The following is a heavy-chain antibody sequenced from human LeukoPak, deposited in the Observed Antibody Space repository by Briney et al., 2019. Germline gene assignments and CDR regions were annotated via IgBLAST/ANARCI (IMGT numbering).Heavy chain of an antibody. Sequence: PGGSLRLSCAASGFTFSSYSMNWVRQAPGKGLEWVSSISSSSSYIYYADSVKGRFTISRDNAKNSLYLQMNSLRAEDTAVYYCARDLVHRFGELSPPGYRGQGTLVTVSS. J-gene: IGHJ4*02. D-gene: IGHD3-10*01. V-gene: IGHV3-21*01. CDR2: ISSSSSYI. CDR3: ARDLVHRFGELSPPGY. CDR1: GFTFSSYS.